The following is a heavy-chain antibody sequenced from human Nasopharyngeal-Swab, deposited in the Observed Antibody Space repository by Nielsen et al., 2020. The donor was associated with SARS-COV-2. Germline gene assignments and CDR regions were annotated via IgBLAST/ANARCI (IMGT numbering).Heavy chain of an antibody. CDR2: ISYDGGIK. D-gene: IGHD2-2*01. V-gene: IGHV3-30-3*01. CDR3: ARGRYCSTTSCYAAYYYHYVDV. J-gene: IGHJ6*03. Sequence: GESLKISCVASGFTGSSYAMHWVRQAPGKGLEWVAVISYDGGIKYYADSVKGRFTISRDNSKNTLYLQMDSLRAEDTAVYYCARGRYCSTTSCYAAYYYHYVDVWDKGTMVTVSS. CDR1: GFTGSSYA.